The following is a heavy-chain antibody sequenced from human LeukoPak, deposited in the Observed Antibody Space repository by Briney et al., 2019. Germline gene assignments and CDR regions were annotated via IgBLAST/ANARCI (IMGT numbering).Heavy chain of an antibody. D-gene: IGHD6-13*01. V-gene: IGHV4-59*01. CDR1: GGSISSYY. Sequence: SETLSLTCTVSGGSISSYYWSWIRQPPGKGLEWIGYIYYSGSTNYNPSLKSRVTISVDTSKKQFSLKLSSVTAADTAVYYCARVAGQQLVRAFDIWGQGTMVTVSS. CDR2: IYYSGST. CDR3: ARVAGQQLVRAFDI. J-gene: IGHJ3*02.